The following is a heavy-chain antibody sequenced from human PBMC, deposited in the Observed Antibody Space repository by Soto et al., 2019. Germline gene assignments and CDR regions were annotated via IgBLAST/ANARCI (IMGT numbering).Heavy chain of an antibody. CDR3: ARGDCVGGTCYSLAGSFYYYIDV. J-gene: IGHJ6*03. CDR2: INSDGSVS. V-gene: IGHV3-74*01. CDR1: GFTFSHYW. Sequence: EVQLVESGGGLVQPGGSLRLSCAASGFTFSHYWMYWVRQAQGKGLVWVSRINSDGSVSSYADSVKGRLTISRDNVKNTLYLQMNSLRAEDTAVYYCARGDCVGGTCYSLAGSFYYYIDVWGTGTTVTVFS. D-gene: IGHD2-15*01.